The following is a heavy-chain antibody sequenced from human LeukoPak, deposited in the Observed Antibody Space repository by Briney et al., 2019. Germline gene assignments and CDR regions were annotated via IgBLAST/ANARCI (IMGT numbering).Heavy chain of an antibody. CDR2: ISSDGIST. CDR1: GFTFSTYW. Sequence: GGSLRLSCAASGFTFSTYWMNWVRHAPGKGLVWVSRISSDGISTTYADSVKGRFTISRDNAKNTLYLQMNSLRVEDTAVYYCARHRLGGIDYWGQGALVTVSS. V-gene: IGHV3-74*01. J-gene: IGHJ4*02. CDR3: ARHRLGGIDY. D-gene: IGHD3-16*01.